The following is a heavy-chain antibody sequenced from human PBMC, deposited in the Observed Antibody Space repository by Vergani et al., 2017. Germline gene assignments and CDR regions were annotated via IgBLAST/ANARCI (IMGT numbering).Heavy chain of an antibody. CDR3: ARWCGTTSGTQVDY. Sequence: EVQLVQSGAEVKKPGESLRISCKGSGYSFTSYWISWVRQVPGKGLEWMGRIDPSDSDTNYSPSFHGHVTISADKSISTAYLQWSGLKASDTAMYYCARWCGTTSGTQVDYWGQGTLVTVSS. J-gene: IGHJ4*02. CDR1: GYSFTSYW. CDR2: IDPSDSDT. D-gene: IGHD1-1*01. V-gene: IGHV5-10-1*03.